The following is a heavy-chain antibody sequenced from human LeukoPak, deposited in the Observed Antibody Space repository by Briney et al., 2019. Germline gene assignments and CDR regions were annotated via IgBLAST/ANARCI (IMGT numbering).Heavy chain of an antibody. V-gene: IGHV3-23*01. CDR3: AKVSVCYGCYLDY. CDR2: INGAGDNT. D-gene: IGHD3-16*01. J-gene: IGHJ4*02. Sequence: GGSLRLSCAASGYTFSSHGLTWVRQAPGKGLEWGSTINGAGDNTYYAETVKGRFTISRDNSKNTLYLQMHSLRAEDTAIYYCAKVSVCYGCYLDYWGQGGLVTVS. CDR1: GYTFSSHG.